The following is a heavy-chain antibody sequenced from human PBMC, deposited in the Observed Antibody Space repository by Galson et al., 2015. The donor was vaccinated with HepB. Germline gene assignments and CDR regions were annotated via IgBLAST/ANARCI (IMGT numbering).Heavy chain of an antibody. CDR3: AKDGPGGSYYLDY. CDR2: ISYDGSNK. Sequence: SLRLSCAASGFTFSSYGMHWVRQAPGKGLEWVAVISYDGSNKYYADSVKGRFTISRDNSKNTLYLQMNSLRAEDTAVYYCAKDGPGGSYYLDYWGQGTLVTVSS. CDR1: GFTFSSYG. J-gene: IGHJ4*02. D-gene: IGHD1-26*01. V-gene: IGHV3-30*18.